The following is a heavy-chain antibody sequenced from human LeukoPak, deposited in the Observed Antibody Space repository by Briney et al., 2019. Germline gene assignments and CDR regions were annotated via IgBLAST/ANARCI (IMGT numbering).Heavy chain of an antibody. CDR3: ATHGMTTGRYNWFGP. D-gene: IGHD4-11*01. J-gene: IGHJ5*02. Sequence: SVKVSCKASGGTFSSYAISWVRQAPGQGLEWMGGIIPIFGTANYAQKFQGRVTITADESTSTAYMELSSLRSEDTAVYYCATHGMTTGRYNWFGPWGQGTLVTVSS. V-gene: IGHV1-69*13. CDR2: IIPIFGTA. CDR1: GGTFSSYA.